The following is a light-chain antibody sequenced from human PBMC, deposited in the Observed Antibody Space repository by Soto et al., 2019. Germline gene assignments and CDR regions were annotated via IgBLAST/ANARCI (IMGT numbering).Light chain of an antibody. V-gene: IGLV1-51*01. CDR3: ATCDYSLPGEV. CDR1: SSNIGNNY. J-gene: IGLJ2*01. Sequence: QSVLTQPPSVSAAPGQKVTISCSGSSSNIGNNYVSWYQQLPGTAPKLLIYDNNKRPSGIPDRFSGSKSGTSGTLDITGLQTGDEADYYGATCDYSLPGEVFGGGTKLTVL. CDR2: DNN.